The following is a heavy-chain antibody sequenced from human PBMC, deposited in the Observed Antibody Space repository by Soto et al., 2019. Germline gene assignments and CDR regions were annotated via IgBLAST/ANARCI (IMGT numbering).Heavy chain of an antibody. CDR2: IYPGDSDT. D-gene: IGHD2-21*02. CDR1: GYSFTSYW. CDR3: ARHSTGCGGDCYSGDY. V-gene: IGHV5-51*01. Sequence: EVQLVQSGAEVKKPGESLKISCKGSGYSFTSYWIGWVRQMPGKGLEWMGIIYPGDSDTRYSPSFQGQATSSADKSISTAYLQWSSLKASDTAMYYCARHSTGCGGDCYSGDYWGQGTLVTVSS. J-gene: IGHJ4*02.